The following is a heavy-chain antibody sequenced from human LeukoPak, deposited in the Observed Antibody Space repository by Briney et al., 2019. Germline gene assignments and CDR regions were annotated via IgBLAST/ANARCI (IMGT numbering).Heavy chain of an antibody. V-gene: IGHV1-18*01. Sequence: VASVKVSCKASGYTFTSHGISWVRQAPGQGLEWMGWISAYNGNTNYVQKLQGRVTMTTDTSTSTAYMELRSLRSDDTAVYYCARYCSSTSCYTDYWGQGTLVTVSS. D-gene: IGHD2-2*02. CDR2: ISAYNGNT. CDR1: GYTFTSHG. CDR3: ARYCSSTSCYTDY. J-gene: IGHJ4*02.